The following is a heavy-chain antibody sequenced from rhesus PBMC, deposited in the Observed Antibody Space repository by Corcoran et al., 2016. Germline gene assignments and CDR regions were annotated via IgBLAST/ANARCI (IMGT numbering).Heavy chain of an antibody. CDR3: VGVDEKRQLAYFDY. D-gene: IGHD6-25*01. Sequence: QLQLQESGPGLVKPSETLSVTCAVSGGSISSSYWSWIRQAPGKGLEWIGYIYGSGSSTNYNPSLKSRVTLSVDTSKNQFSLKLSSVTAADTAVYYCVGVDEKRQLAYFDYWGQGVLVTVSS. CDR2: IYGSGSST. J-gene: IGHJ4*01. V-gene: IGHV4-169*01. CDR1: GGSISSSY.